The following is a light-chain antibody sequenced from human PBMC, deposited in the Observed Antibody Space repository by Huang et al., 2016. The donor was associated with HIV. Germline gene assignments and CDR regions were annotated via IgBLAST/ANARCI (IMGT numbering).Light chain of an antibody. CDR3: QQKNNGPPLFT. V-gene: IGKV3-15*01. CDR1: QSVSSN. Sequence: EIVMTPSPATLSASPGERATLSCRARQSVSSNLAWYQQKPGQAPRLLIYGAATRATGIPDRFSGSGYGTEFTLNISRRQSEDFAVYDCQQKNNGPPLFTFGPGTKVDIK. J-gene: IGKJ3*01. CDR2: GAA.